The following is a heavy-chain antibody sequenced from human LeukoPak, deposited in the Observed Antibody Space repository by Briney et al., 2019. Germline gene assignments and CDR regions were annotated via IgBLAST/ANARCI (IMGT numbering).Heavy chain of an antibody. V-gene: IGHV3-21*01. J-gene: IGHJ4*02. CDR3: ARGRTEDILTGYYFDY. D-gene: IGHD3-9*01. CDR2: IGFTTSYI. CDR1: GFTFSSHG. Sequence: NPGGSLRLSCVGSGFTFSSHGMNWVRQAPGKGGLEWVSSIGFTTSYIYYADSVKGRFTISRDNSKNTLYLQMNSLRAEDTAVYYCARGRTEDILTGYYFDYWGQGALVTVSS.